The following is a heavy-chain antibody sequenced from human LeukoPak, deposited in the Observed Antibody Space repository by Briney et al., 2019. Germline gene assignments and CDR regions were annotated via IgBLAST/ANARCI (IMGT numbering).Heavy chain of an antibody. Sequence: PGGSLRLSCAASGFTFSSYAMTWVRQAPGKGLEWVATIRVDGSTEYSVDSMKGRFTISRDNAKNSLHLQMNSLRAEDTAVYYCATYSGPDKWDASDMWGQGTLVTVSS. CDR1: GFTFSSYA. D-gene: IGHD1-26*01. CDR3: ATYSGPDKWDASDM. J-gene: IGHJ3*02. V-gene: IGHV3-7*01. CDR2: IRVDGSTE.